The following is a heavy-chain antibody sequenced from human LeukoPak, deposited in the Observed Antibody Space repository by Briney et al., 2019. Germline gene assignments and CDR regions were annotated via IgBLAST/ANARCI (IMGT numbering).Heavy chain of an antibody. Sequence: SETLSLTCTVSGGSISSYYWSWIRQPPGKGLEWIGYIYYSGSTNYNPSLKSRVTMSIDTSKNQFSLKLTTVTAANTAVYYCARRLGGYNYWGQGTLVTVSS. V-gene: IGHV4-59*08. D-gene: IGHD5-12*01. CDR3: ARRLGGYNY. CDR1: GGSISSYY. CDR2: IYYSGST. J-gene: IGHJ4*02.